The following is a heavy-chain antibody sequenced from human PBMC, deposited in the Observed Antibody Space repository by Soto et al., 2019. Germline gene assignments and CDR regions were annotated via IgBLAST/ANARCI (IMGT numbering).Heavy chain of an antibody. CDR1: GGSISSYY. J-gene: IGHJ4*02. CDR3: ARGDSSGYQYYFDY. V-gene: IGHV4-59*01. D-gene: IGHD3-22*01. CDR2: IYYTGTT. Sequence: SETLSLTCTVSGGSISSYYWSWIRQPPGKGLEWIGYIYYTGTTNYNPSLKSRVTISVDTSKNQFSLKLSSVTAADTAVYYCARGDSSGYQYYFDYWGQGTLVTVSS.